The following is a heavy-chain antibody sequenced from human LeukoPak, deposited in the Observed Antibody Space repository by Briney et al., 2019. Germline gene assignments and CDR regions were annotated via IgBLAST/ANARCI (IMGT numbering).Heavy chain of an antibody. Sequence: GESLKISCKGSGYSFTDHWIGWVRQMPGKGLEWMGIIYPGDSDTRHSPSFQGQVTISVDKSISTAYLQWSSLKASDTAMYFCARRTAVAGPIDYWGQGTLVTVSS. D-gene: IGHD6-19*01. CDR1: GYSFTDHW. J-gene: IGHJ4*02. CDR2: IYPGDSDT. V-gene: IGHV5-51*01. CDR3: ARRTAVAGPIDY.